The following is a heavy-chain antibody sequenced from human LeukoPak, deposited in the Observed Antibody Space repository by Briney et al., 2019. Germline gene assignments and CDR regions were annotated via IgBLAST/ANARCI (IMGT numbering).Heavy chain of an antibody. D-gene: IGHD3-3*01. CDR3: ARDYIAYDALDY. CDR1: GFTFSTYD. Sequence: GGSLRLSCAASGFTFSTYDMNWVRQAPGKGLEWVSSISSRSSSMYYADSVKGRFTISRDNAKNSLYLQMNSLRAEDTAVYWCARDYIAYDALDYWGQGTLVTVSS. J-gene: IGHJ4*02. V-gene: IGHV3-21*01. CDR2: ISSRSSSM.